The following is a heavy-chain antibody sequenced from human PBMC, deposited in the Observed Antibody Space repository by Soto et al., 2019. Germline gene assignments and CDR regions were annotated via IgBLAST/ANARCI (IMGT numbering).Heavy chain of an antibody. J-gene: IGHJ4*02. CDR3: ARGGRQQLGDFDY. D-gene: IGHD6-13*01. CDR1: GGSISSYY. CDR2: IYYSGST. Sequence: QVQLQESGPGLVKPSETLSLTCTVSGGSISSYYWSWIRQPPGKGLEWIGYIYYSGSTNYNPSLKSRVTISVDTSKNQFSLKLSSVTAADTAVYYCARGGRQQLGDFDYWGQGTLVTVSS. V-gene: IGHV4-59*01.